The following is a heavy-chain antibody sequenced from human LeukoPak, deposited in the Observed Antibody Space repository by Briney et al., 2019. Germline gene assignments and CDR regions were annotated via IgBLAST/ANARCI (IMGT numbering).Heavy chain of an antibody. CDR1: GFTFSSYG. D-gene: IGHD3-22*01. CDR2: IWYDGRNK. J-gene: IGHJ3*02. V-gene: IGHV3-33*01. CDR3: ARDGGSSGYHDALVI. Sequence: GGSLRLSCAVSGFTFSSYGMHWVRQAPGRGLEWVALIWYDGRNKYYADSVKGRFTISRDNSKNTLSLQLNSLRDEDTAVYYCARDGGSSGYHDALVIWGEGGKVTVSA.